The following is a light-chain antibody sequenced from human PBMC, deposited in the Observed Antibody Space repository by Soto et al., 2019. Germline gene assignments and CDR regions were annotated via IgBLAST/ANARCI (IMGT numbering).Light chain of an antibody. Sequence: DIQMTQSPSTLSASVGDRVTITCLASQSISSWLAWYQQKPGKAPKLLIYKASSLESGVPSRLRGSGYGTELTITISSLKTDDFATYYCQQYNSYPWTFGQGTKVDIK. CDR1: QSISSW. J-gene: IGKJ1*01. CDR3: QQYNSYPWT. CDR2: KAS. V-gene: IGKV1-5*03.